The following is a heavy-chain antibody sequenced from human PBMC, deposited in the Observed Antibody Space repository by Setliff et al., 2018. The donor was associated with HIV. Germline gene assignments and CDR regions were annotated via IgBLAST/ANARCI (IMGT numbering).Heavy chain of an antibody. D-gene: IGHD3-22*01. CDR1: GGSINSTSYY. V-gene: IGHV4-61*02. Sequence: SETLSLTCTVSGGSINSTSYYWSWIRQPAGKGLEWIGRIYTSGSTNYNPSLKSRVTMSVDTSKNQFSLKLSSVTAADTAVYYCARDEGGYYNGSFDYWGQGTLVTVSS. J-gene: IGHJ4*02. CDR2: IYTSGST. CDR3: ARDEGGYYNGSFDY.